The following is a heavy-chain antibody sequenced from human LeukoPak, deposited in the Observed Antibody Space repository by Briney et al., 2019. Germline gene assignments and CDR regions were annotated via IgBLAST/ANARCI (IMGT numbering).Heavy chain of an antibody. J-gene: IGHJ5*02. V-gene: IGHV1-2*02. D-gene: IGHD3-22*01. CDR1: GYTFTGYY. CDR2: INPNSGGT. Sequence: GASVKVSCKASGYTFTGYYMHWVRQAPGQGLEWMGWINPNSGGTNYAQKFQGRVTMTRDTSISTAYMELSRLRSDDTAVYYCARPRGYYDSSGYYSLEFDPWGQGTLVTVSS. CDR3: ARPRGYYDSSGYYSLEFDP.